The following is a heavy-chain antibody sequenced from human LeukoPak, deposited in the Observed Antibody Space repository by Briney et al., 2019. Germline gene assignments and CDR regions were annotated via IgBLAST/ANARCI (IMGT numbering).Heavy chain of an antibody. D-gene: IGHD3-10*01. CDR2: ISSSSSTI. Sequence: GGSLRLSCAASGFTFSSYSMNWVRQAPGKGLEWVSYISSSSSTIYYADSVKGRFTISRDNAKNSLYLQMNSLRAEDTAVYYCARVVNRYGSGRYSDGPPNGWFDPWGQGTLVTVSS. CDR3: ARVVNRYGSGRYSDGPPNGWFDP. J-gene: IGHJ5*02. CDR1: GFTFSSYS. V-gene: IGHV3-48*01.